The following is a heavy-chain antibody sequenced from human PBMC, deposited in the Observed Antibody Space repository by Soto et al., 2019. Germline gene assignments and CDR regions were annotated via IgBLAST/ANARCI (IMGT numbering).Heavy chain of an antibody. V-gene: IGHV3-72*01. D-gene: IGHD1-26*01. CDR3: ARWVSWSTEN. J-gene: IGHJ4*02. CDR2: TKNKANRYTT. CDR1: GFTLSAHY. Sequence: EVLLVESGGGLVQPGGSLRLSCAASGFTLSAHYMDWVRQAPGKGLEWVGRTKNKANRYTTEYAASVNCRFTISRDDSNNSLYLQMNSLKTEDTAVYYCARWVSWSTENWGQGPLVTVSS.